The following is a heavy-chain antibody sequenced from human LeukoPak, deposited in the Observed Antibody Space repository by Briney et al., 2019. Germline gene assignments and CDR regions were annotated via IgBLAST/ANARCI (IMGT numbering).Heavy chain of an antibody. CDR3: ASQYGDYENWFDP. V-gene: IGHV3-48*02. J-gene: IGHJ5*02. D-gene: IGHD4-17*01. CDR1: GFTFSSYS. CDR2: ISSSSSTI. Sequence: GGSLRLSCAASGFTFSSYSMNWVRQAPVKGLEWVSYISSSSSTIYYADSVKGRFTISRDNAKNSLYLQMNSLRDEDTAVYYCASQYGDYENWFDPWGQGTLVTVSS.